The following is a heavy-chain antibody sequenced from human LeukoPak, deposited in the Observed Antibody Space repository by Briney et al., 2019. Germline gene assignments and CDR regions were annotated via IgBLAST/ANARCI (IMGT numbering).Heavy chain of an antibody. J-gene: IGHJ6*02. CDR2: IWYDGSNK. Sequence: GRSLRLSRAASGFTFSSYGMHWVRQAPGKGLEWVAVIWYDGSNKYYADSVKGRFTISRDRSKNTLYLQMNSLRAEDTAVYYCARSNYDSSGYYPYGMDVWGQGTTVTVSS. CDR3: ARSNYDSSGYYPYGMDV. V-gene: IGHV3-33*01. D-gene: IGHD3-22*01. CDR1: GFTFSSYG.